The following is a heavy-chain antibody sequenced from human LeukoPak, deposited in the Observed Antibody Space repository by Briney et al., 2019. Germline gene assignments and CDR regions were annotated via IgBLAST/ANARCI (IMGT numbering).Heavy chain of an antibody. CDR1: GYSFTSYW. CDR2: IYPGDSDT. J-gene: IGHJ1*01. D-gene: IGHD3-22*01. Sequence: GESLKISCKGSGYSFTSYWIGWVRQMPGKGLEGMGIIYPGDSDTRYSPSFQGQVTISADKSISTAYLQWSSLKASDTAMYYCARQDYYDSSGYYYVAEYFQHWGQGTLVTVSS. V-gene: IGHV5-51*01. CDR3: ARQDYYDSSGYYYVAEYFQH.